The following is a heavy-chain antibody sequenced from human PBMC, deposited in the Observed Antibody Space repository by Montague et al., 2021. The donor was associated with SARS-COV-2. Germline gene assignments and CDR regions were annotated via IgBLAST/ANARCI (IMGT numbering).Heavy chain of an antibody. CDR3: ARGRYSSSWYGTKYYFDY. D-gene: IGHD6-13*01. V-gene: IGHV4-34*01. J-gene: IGHJ4*02. CDR1: GGSFSGYY. CDR2: ITHSGST. Sequence: SETLSLTCAVYGGSFSGYYWSWIRQPPGKELEWIGEITHSGSTNYNPSLKSRVTISLDTSTNQFSLKLSSVTVADTAVYYCARGRYSSSWYGTKYYFDYWGQGTLVTVSS.